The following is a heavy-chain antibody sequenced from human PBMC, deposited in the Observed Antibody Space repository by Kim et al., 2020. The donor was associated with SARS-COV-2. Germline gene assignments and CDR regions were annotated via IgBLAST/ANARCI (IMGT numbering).Heavy chain of an antibody. D-gene: IGHD1-26*01. CDR1: GYTFTSYG. Sequence: ASVKVSCKASGYTFTSYGISWVRQAPGQGLEWMGWISAYNGNTNYAQKLQGRVTMTTDTSTSTAYMELRSLRSDDTAVYYCARDELGGAYYYYYYMDVWGKGTTVTVSS. J-gene: IGHJ6*03. CDR3: ARDELGGAYYYYYYMDV. CDR2: ISAYNGNT. V-gene: IGHV1-18*01.